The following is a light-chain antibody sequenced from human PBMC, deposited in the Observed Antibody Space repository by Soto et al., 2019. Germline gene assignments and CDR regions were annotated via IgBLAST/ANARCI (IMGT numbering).Light chain of an antibody. Sequence: EIVLTQSPGTLSLSPGERATLSCRASQSLTNSFIAWYQQKPGQAPRLLISDASNRATGIPARFSGSGSGTDFTLTISSLEPEDFAVYYCHQRQYWPPITFGQGTRLEIK. CDR3: HQRQYWPPIT. CDR1: QSLTNSF. J-gene: IGKJ5*01. CDR2: DAS. V-gene: IGKV3-11*01.